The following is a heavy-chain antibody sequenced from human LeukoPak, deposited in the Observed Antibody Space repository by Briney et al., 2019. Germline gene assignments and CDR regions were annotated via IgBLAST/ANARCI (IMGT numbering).Heavy chain of an antibody. CDR1: GGSISSGSYY. CDR2: IYTSGST. J-gene: IGHJ5*02. D-gene: IGHD6-25*01. V-gene: IGHV4-61*02. Sequence: SETLSLTCTVSGGSISSGSYYWSWIRQPAGKGLEWIGRIYTSGSTNYNPSLKSRVTISVDTSKNQFSLKLSSVTAADTAVYYCARDRRLPIGHWFDPWGQGTLVTVSS. CDR3: ARDRRLPIGHWFDP.